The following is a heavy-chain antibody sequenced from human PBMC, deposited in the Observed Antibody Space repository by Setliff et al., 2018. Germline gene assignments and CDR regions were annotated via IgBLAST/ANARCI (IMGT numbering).Heavy chain of an antibody. V-gene: IGHV4-39*07. J-gene: IGHJ4*02. CDR1: GGSISSSSYY. CDR2: INHSGST. CDR3: ARVFYYGSGSYLYYFDS. Sequence: SETLSLTCTVSGGSISSSSYYWGWIRQPPGKGLEWIGEINHSGSTNYNPSLKSRVTISSDTSKRQFSLRLTSVTAADTAVYYCARVFYYGSGSYLYYFDSWGQGTLVTVSS. D-gene: IGHD3-10*01.